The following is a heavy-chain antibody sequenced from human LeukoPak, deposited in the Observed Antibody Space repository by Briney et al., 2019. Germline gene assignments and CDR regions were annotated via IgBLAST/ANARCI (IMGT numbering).Heavy chain of an antibody. J-gene: IGHJ4*02. CDR3: AKNRRGSCCSGANY. V-gene: IGHV3-23*01. D-gene: IGHD2-15*01. CDR1: GFTFSSFA. CDR2: ISDSGGST. Sequence: GGSLRLSCAASGFTFSSFAMSWIRQAPGKGLEWVSVISDSGGSTYYADSVKGRFTISRDNSKNTLYLQMNSLRAEDTAVYYCAKNRRGSCCSGANYWGQGTLVTVSS.